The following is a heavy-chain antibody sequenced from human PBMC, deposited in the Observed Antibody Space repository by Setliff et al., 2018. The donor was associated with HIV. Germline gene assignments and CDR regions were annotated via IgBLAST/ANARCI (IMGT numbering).Heavy chain of an antibody. V-gene: IGHV3-9*01. Sequence: GGSLRLSCAASGFTFDDYAMHWVRQAPGRGLEWISGINWNGGATGYADSVQGRFTMSRDNAKNSLYLEMNSLTPEDTAFYYCVKDIVRYYYDTRGFDLWGRGTPVTVSS. CDR2: INWNGGAT. CDR1: GFTFDDYA. CDR3: VKDIVRYYYDTRGFDL. D-gene: IGHD3-22*01. J-gene: IGHJ2*01.